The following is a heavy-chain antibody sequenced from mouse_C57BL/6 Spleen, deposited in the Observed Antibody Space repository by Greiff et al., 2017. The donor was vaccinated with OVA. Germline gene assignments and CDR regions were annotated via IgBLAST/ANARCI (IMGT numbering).Heavy chain of an antibody. D-gene: IGHD3-3*01. CDR3: ARRGGADGTLAY. V-gene: IGHV1-52*01. CDR1: GYTFTSYW. Sequence: QVQLQQPGAELVRPGSSVTLSCKASGYTFTSYWMHWVKQRPIQGLEWIGNIDPSDSETHYNPKFKDKATLTVDKSSITASIELSSLTSEDSAVYYGARRGGADGTLAYWGQGTLVTVSA. CDR2: IDPSDSET. J-gene: IGHJ3*01.